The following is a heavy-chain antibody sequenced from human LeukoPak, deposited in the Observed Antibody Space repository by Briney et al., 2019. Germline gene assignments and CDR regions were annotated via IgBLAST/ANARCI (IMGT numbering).Heavy chain of an antibody. V-gene: IGHV3-11*01. Sequence: GGSLRLSCAASGFTFSDYYMTWIRQAPGKGLEWVSYISSSGSSIYYADSVKGRFTISRDNAKNSLYLQMNSLRAEDTAVYYCALQGQQLGWFDPWGQGTLVTVSS. D-gene: IGHD6-13*01. CDR3: ALQGQQLGWFDP. CDR2: ISSSGSSI. CDR1: GFTFSDYY. J-gene: IGHJ5*02.